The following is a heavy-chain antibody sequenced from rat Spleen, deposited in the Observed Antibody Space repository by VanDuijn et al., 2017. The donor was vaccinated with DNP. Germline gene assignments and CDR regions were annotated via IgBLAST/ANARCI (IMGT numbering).Heavy chain of an antibody. CDR2: INTGSGGT. J-gene: IGHJ4*01. CDR3: TRRNWEEAMDA. D-gene: IGHD5-1*01. Sequence: QVQLQQSGAELAKPGSSVMISCRASGYTFTTYYIGWIKQTTGQGLEYIGYINTGSGGTNYNEKFKGKATLTVDKSSSTAFMQLSSLTPDDSAVYYCTRRNWEEAMDAWGQGTSVTASS. CDR1: GYTFTTYY. V-gene: IGHV1-43*01.